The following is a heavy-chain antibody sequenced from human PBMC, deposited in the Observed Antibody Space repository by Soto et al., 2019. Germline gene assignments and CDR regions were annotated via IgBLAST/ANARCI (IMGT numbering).Heavy chain of an antibody. D-gene: IGHD3-3*01. CDR2: IDPSDSYT. CDR1: GYSFTSYW. Sequence: PGESLKISCKGSGYSFTSYWISWVRQMPGKGLEWMGRIDPSDSYTNYSPSFQGHVTISADKSISTAYLQWSSLKASDTAMYYCARHGYYDFWSGYPYAPYGMDVWGQGTTVTVSS. V-gene: IGHV5-10-1*01. CDR3: ARHGYYDFWSGYPYAPYGMDV. J-gene: IGHJ6*02.